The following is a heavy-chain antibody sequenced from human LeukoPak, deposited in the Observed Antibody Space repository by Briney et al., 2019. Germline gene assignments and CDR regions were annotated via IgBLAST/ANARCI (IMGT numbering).Heavy chain of an antibody. CDR1: GFTFSSYA. D-gene: IGHD6-13*01. CDR3: ARGSSTWYYYFDY. V-gene: IGHV3-23*01. CDR2: ISGSGGST. J-gene: IGHJ4*02. Sequence: PGGSLRLSCAASGFTFSSYAMSWVRQAPGKGLEWVSAISGSGGSTYYADSVKGRFTISRDNSKNTLFLQMNSLRAEDTAVFYCARGSSTWYYYFDYWGQGTLVTVSS.